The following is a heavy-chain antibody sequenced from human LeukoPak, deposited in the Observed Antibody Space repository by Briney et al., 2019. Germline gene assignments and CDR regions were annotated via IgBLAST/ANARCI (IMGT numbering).Heavy chain of an antibody. V-gene: IGHV4-34*01. CDR1: GGSFSGYY. Sequence: SETLSLTCAVYGGSFSGYYWSWIRQPPGKGLEWIGEINHSGSTNYNPSLKSRVTISVDTSKNQFSLKLSSVTAADTAVYYCARGINHYGLGSYPDYWGQGTLVTVSS. CDR3: ARGINHYGLGSYPDY. CDR2: INHSGST. J-gene: IGHJ4*02. D-gene: IGHD3-10*01.